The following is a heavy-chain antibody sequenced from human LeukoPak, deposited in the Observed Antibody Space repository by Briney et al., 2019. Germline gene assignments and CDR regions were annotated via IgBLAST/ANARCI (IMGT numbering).Heavy chain of an antibody. CDR1: GGTFSSYA. V-gene: IGHV1-69*13. CDR3: ARWAARPLPYFDY. J-gene: IGHJ4*02. CDR2: IIPIFGTA. D-gene: IGHD6-6*01. Sequence: SVKVSCKASGGTFSSYAISWVRQAPGQGLEWMGGIIPIFGTANYAQKFQGRVTITADESTSTAYMELSSLRSEDTAVYYCARWAARPLPYFDYWGQGTLVTVSS.